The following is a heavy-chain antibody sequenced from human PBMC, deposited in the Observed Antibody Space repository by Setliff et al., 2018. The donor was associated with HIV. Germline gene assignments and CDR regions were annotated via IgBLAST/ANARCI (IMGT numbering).Heavy chain of an antibody. V-gene: IGHV4-38-2*01. J-gene: IGHJ4*02. Sequence: SETLSLTCSVSGYSISSDYYWGWLRQSPGKGLDWIGTIYHSGSTYYNPALKSRVTISVDTSRNQFSLKLSSVTAADTAVYYCARQGAGYSDDHWGQGTLVTVSS. CDR1: GYSISSDYY. D-gene: IGHD5-18*01. CDR3: ARQGAGYSDDH. CDR2: IYHSGST.